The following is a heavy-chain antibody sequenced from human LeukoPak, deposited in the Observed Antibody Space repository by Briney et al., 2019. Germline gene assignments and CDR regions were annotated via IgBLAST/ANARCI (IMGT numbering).Heavy chain of an antibody. CDR3: ARAYSGSYQGGGFDY. CDR1: GGSISSGGYY. CDR2: IYHSGST. J-gene: IGHJ4*02. V-gene: IGHV4-30-2*01. Sequence: SETLSLTCTVSGGSISSGGYYWSWIRQPPGKGLEWIGYIYHSGSTYYNPSLKSRVTIPVDRSKNQFSLKLSSVTAADTAVYYCARAYSGSYQGGGFDYWGQGTLVTVSS. D-gene: IGHD1-26*01.